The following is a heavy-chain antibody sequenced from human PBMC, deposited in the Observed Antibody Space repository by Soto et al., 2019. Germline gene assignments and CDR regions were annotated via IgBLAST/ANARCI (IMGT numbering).Heavy chain of an antibody. J-gene: IGHJ4*02. Sequence: PGGSLSLSCAASGFTFSTFAMSWVRQAPGKGLEWVSAISISGGTTYYADSVKGRFTVSRDNSKNTLYLQMNSLRAEDTAVYYCAKKIGANYGSGSYSFDYWGQGALVTVSS. D-gene: IGHD3-10*01. V-gene: IGHV3-23*01. CDR3: AKKIGANYGSGSYSFDY. CDR2: ISISGGTT. CDR1: GFTFSTFA.